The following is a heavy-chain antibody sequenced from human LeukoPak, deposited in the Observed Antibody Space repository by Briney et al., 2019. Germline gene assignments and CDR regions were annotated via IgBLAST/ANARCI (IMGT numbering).Heavy chain of an antibody. CDR3: AREVVDIVATKYYYYGMDV. CDR1: GFTFSSYW. D-gene: IGHD5-12*01. CDR2: IKQDGSEK. J-gene: IGHJ6*02. Sequence: PGGSLRLSCAASGFTFSSYWMSWVRQAPGKGLEWVANIKQDGSEKYYVDSVKGRFTISRDNAKNSLYLQMNSLRAEDAAVYYCAREVVDIVATKYYYYGMDVWGQGTTVTVSS. V-gene: IGHV3-7*01.